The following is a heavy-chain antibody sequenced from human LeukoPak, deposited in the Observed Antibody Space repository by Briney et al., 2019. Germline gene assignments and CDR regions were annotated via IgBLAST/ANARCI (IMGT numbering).Heavy chain of an antibody. CDR3: AKDPYDFWSGNFDY. D-gene: IGHD3-3*01. CDR1: GFTFDDYA. J-gene: IGHJ4*02. Sequence: PGRSLRLSCAASGFTFDDYAMHWVRQAPGKGLEWVSGISWNSGSIGYADSVKGRFTISRDNAKSSLYLQMNSLRAEDTALYYCAKDPYDFWSGNFDYWGQGTLVTVSS. CDR2: ISWNSGSI. V-gene: IGHV3-9*01.